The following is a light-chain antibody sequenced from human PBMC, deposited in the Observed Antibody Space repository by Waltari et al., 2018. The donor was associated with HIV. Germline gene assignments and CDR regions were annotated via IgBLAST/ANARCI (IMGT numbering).Light chain of an antibody. CDR1: SGSIASNF. J-gene: IGLJ3*02. V-gene: IGLV6-57*03. Sequence: NFMLTQPHSVSESPGKTVTFSCTRSSGSIASNFVQWYQRRPGSAPTTVIYEDNHRPSGVPDRFSGSIDSSSNSASLTISGLRTEDEADYYCQSFDSSNWVFGGGTKLTVL. CDR2: EDN. CDR3: QSFDSSNWV.